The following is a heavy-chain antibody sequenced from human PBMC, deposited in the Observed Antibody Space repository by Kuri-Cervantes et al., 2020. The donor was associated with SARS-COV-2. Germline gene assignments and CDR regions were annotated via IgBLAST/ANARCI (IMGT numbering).Heavy chain of an antibody. V-gene: IGHV4-30-4*08. Sequence: SETLSLTCTVSGGSISSGDYYWSWIRQPPGKGLEWIGYIYYSGSTYYNPSLKSRVTISVDTSKNQFSLKLSSVTAADTAVYYCARQSSGWYFSLWADYYMDVWGKGTTVTVSS. CDR2: IYYSGST. CDR1: GGSISSGDYY. CDR3: ARQSSGWYFSLWADYYMDV. D-gene: IGHD6-19*01. J-gene: IGHJ6*03.